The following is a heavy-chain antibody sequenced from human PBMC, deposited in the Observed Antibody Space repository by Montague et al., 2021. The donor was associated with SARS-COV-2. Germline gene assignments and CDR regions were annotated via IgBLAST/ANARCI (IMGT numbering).Heavy chain of an antibody. D-gene: IGHD6-13*01. Sequence: SETLSLTCNVPGASINDYYWNWLRQSPGKRLEWIGYVYTAVRTSYNPSLKGRVTISLDTSKNQISLKLTSMTAADAAVYFCARRAAGGLFYFDYWGLGTLVSVSS. V-gene: IGHV4-59*01. CDR2: VYTAVRT. J-gene: IGHJ4*02. CDR1: GASINDYY. CDR3: ARRAAGGLFYFDY.